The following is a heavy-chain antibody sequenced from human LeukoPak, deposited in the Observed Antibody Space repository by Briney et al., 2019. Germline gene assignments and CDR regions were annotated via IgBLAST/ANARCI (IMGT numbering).Heavy chain of an antibody. J-gene: IGHJ6*03. CDR2: IYYSGYT. CDR1: GGSISSYY. CDR3: ARHKDYYYSYMDV. V-gene: IGHV4-59*08. Sequence: PSETLSLTCTVSGGSISSYYWSWIRQPPGKGLKWIGNIYYSGYTTYSPSLRSRVTISVDTSKNQFSLKLSSVTAADTAVYYCARHKDYYYSYMDVWGKGTTVTISS.